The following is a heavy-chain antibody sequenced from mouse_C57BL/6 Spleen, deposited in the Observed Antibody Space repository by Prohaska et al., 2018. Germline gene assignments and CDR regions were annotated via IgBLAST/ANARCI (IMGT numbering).Heavy chain of an antibody. CDR1: GYTFTDYE. Sequence: GAELVRPGASVTLSCKASGYTFTDYEMHWVKQTPVHGLEWIGAIDPETGGTAYNQKYKGKAILTADKSSSTAYMELRSLTSEDSAVYYCTRGTSVDYWGQGTTLTVSS. CDR2: IDPETGGT. D-gene: IGHD3-3*01. CDR3: TRGTSVDY. V-gene: IGHV1-15*01. J-gene: IGHJ2*01.